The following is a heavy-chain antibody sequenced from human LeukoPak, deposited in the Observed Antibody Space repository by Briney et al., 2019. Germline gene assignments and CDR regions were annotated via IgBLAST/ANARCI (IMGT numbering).Heavy chain of an antibody. CDR1: GFTFSSLW. D-gene: IGHD3-10*01. J-gene: IGHJ4*02. Sequence: PGGSLRLSCAASGFTFSSLWMAWVRQVPGKGLEWVANINQDGSERHYVDSLKGRFTVSRDNAKNSLYLQMNTLRAEATAVYYCARDRYTSGRQYWGQGTLVTVSS. CDR2: INQDGSER. CDR3: ARDRYTSGRQY. V-gene: IGHV3-7*01.